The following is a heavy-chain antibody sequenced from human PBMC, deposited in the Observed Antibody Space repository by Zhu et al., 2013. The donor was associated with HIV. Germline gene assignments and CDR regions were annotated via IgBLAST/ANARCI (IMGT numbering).Heavy chain of an antibody. D-gene: IGHD6-13*01. CDR3: ATVPRYSSSWVXLFDY. CDR1: GYTLTELS. Sequence: QVQLVQSGAEVKKPGASVKVSCKVSGYTLTELSMHWVRQAPGKGLEWMGGFDPEDGETIYAQKFQGRVTMTEDTSTDTAYMELSSLRSEDTAVYYCATVPRYSSSWVXLFDYWGQGTLVTVSS. CDR2: FDPEDGET. J-gene: IGHJ4*02. V-gene: IGHV1-24*01.